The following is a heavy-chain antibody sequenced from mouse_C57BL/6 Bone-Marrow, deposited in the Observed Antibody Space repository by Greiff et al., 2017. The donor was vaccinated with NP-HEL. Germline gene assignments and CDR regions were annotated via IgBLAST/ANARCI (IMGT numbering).Heavy chain of an antibody. Sequence: VQLQQPGAELVKPGASVKLSCKASGYTFTSYWMHWVKQRPGQGLEWIGMIHPNSGSTNYNEKFKSKATLTVDKSSSTAYMQLSSLTSEDSAVYYCANKEKKGGYAMDYWGQGTSVTVSS. CDR2: IHPNSGST. J-gene: IGHJ4*01. CDR1: GYTFTSYW. V-gene: IGHV1-64*01. CDR3: ANKEKKGGYAMDY.